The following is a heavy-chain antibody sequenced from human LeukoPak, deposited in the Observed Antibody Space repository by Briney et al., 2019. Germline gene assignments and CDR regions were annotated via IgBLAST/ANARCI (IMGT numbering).Heavy chain of an antibody. CDR3: ARHLRYCSGGSCSYYYYYYMDV. CDR1: GGSISSSSYY. J-gene: IGHJ6*03. CDR2: IYYSGST. Sequence: SETLSLTCTVSGGSISSSSYYWGWIRQPPGKGLEWIGSIYYSGSTYYNPSLKSRVTISVDTSKNQFSLKLSSVTAADTAVYYCARHLRYCSGGSCSYYYYYYMDVWGKGTTVTISS. V-gene: IGHV4-39*01. D-gene: IGHD2-15*01.